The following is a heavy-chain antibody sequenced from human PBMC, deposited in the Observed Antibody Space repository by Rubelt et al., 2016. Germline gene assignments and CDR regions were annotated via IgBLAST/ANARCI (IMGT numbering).Heavy chain of an antibody. CDR2: LYYSGST. V-gene: IGHV4-39*07. CDR3: AREAITSFGVLIIHRGMDV. Sequence: QVQLQESGPGLVKPSETLSLTCSVSGGSISSSSYYWGWIRQPPGKWLEWIGSLYYSGSTYNNPSLKCRVTISVDTSKNQFSLKLSSVTAEDTAVYYCAREAITSFGVLIIHRGMDVWGQGTTVTVSS. J-gene: IGHJ6*02. CDR1: GGSISSSSYY. D-gene: IGHD3-3*01.